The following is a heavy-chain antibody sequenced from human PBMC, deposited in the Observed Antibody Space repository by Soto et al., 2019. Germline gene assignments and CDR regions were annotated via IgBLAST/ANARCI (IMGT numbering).Heavy chain of an antibody. CDR1: GFTFTRYS. J-gene: IGHJ4*02. V-gene: IGHV3-21*01. CDR2: ISSTTNYI. Sequence: KPGGTLRLSCAASGFTFTRYSMNWVRQAPGKGLEWVSSISSTTNYIYYADSMKGRFTVSRDNAKNSVYLEMNSLSAEDTALYYCARESEDLTSNFDYWGQGT. CDR3: ARESEDLTSNFDY.